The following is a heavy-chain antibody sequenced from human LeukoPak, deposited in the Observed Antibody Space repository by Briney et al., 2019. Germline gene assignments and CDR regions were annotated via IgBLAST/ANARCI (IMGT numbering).Heavy chain of an antibody. J-gene: IGHJ6*03. V-gene: IGHV3-48*03. CDR3: ASLVLLWLGESELAAGHVDKDV. D-gene: IGHD3-10*01. Sequence: GGSLRLSCAASGFTFSSYEMNWVRQAPGKGLEWVSYISSSGSTIYYADSVKGRFTISRDNSKNTLYLQMNGLRPEDTAKYYCASLVLLWLGESELAAGHVDKDVWGKGTTVTVSS. CDR1: GFTFSSYE. CDR2: ISSSGSTI.